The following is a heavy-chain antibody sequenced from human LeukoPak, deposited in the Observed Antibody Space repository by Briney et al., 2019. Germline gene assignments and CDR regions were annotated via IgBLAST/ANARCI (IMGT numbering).Heavy chain of an antibody. CDR3: ARGPGDYDFWSGRRGEYFQH. V-gene: IGHV4-59*01. CDR1: GGSISSYY. CDR2: IYYSGST. J-gene: IGHJ1*01. D-gene: IGHD3-3*01. Sequence: PSETLSLTCTVSGGSISSYYWSWIRQPPGKGLEWIGYIYYSGSTNYNPSLKSRVTISVDTSKNQFSLKLSSVTAADTAVYYCARGPGDYDFWSGRRGEYFQHWGQGTLVTVSS.